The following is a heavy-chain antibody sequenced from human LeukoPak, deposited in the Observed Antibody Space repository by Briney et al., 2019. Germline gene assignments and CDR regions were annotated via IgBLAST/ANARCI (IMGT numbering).Heavy chain of an antibody. J-gene: IGHJ4*02. V-gene: IGHV1-8*02. CDR2: MNPNSGNT. D-gene: IGHD1-14*01. CDR1: GYTFTSYD. CDR3: ARDNQFHSGGFDY. Sequence: ASVKVSCKASGYTFTSYDINWVRQATGQGLEWMGWMNPNSGNTGYAQKLQGRVTMTTDTSTSTAYMELRSLRSDDTAVYYCARDNQFHSGGFDYWGQGTLVTVSS.